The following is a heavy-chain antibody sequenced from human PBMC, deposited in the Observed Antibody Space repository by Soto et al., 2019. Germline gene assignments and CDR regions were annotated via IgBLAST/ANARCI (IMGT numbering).Heavy chain of an antibody. CDR2: ITPMIGTT. D-gene: IGHD3-10*01. V-gene: IGHV1-69*01. J-gene: IGHJ4*02. Sequence: QVHLVQSGAEVKRPGSSVRVSCRASGGTFYTYAFTWVRQAPGQGLEWMGGITPMIGTTKYAQKFHGRVSFSADESASTSYMELSNLRSHDTAVYYCARDVSVMTSVFGFWGQGTLITVSS. CDR3: ARDVSVMTSVFGF. CDR1: GGTFYTYA.